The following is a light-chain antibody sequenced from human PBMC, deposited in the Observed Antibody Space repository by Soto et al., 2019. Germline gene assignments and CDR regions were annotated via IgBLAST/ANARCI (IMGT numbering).Light chain of an antibody. CDR3: QQASKFPPT. V-gene: IGKV1-12*01. Sequence: DIQMTQSPSSVSASVGDRVSLTCRASQDISNGLAWFQQKPGKAPKLLIYAASSLQSGVPSRFSGSGSGTDFTLTISSLQPEDFATYYCQQASKFPPTFGQGTKVEIK. CDR1: QDISNG. J-gene: IGKJ1*01. CDR2: AAS.